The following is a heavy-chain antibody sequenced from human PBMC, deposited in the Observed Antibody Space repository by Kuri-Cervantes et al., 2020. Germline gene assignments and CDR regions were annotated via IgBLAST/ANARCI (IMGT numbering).Heavy chain of an antibody. CDR1: GFTFSNYW. V-gene: IGHV3-74*01. Sequence: GESLKISCAASGFTFSNYWMHWVRQAPGKGLVWVSRVNSDGKNTGYADSVKGRFTISRDNSKNTLYLQMNSLRAEDTAVYYCARYSSGWSGYYYYGMDVWGQGTMVTVSS. CDR3: ARYSSGWSGYYYYGMDV. CDR2: VNSDGKNT. J-gene: IGHJ6*02. D-gene: IGHD6-19*01.